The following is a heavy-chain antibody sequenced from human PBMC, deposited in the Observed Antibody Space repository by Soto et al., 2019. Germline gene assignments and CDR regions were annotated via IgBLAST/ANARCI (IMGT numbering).Heavy chain of an antibody. V-gene: IGHV4-30-2*01. D-gene: IGHD6-13*01. CDR3: ARASGSGYSSSWYRTGIDYGMDV. CDR1: GGSISSGGYS. CDR2: IYHSGST. J-gene: IGHJ6*02. Sequence: PSETLSLTCAVSGGSISSGGYSWSWIRQPPGKGLEWIGYIYHSGSTYYNPSPKSRVTISVDRSKNQFSLKLSSVTAADTAVYHCARASGSGYSSSWYRTGIDYGMDVWGQGTTVTVSS.